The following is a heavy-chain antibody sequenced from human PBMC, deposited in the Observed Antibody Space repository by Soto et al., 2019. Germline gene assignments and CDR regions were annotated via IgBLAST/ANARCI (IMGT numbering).Heavy chain of an antibody. CDR3: ARAKPTMVRGVIIDY. V-gene: IGHV4-4*02. CDR1: GGSISSSNW. CDR2: IYHSGST. J-gene: IGHJ4*02. Sequence: SETLSLTCAVSGGSISSSNWWSWVRQPPGKGLEWIGEIYHSGSTNYNPSLKSRVTISVDKSKNQFSLKLSSVTAADTAVYYCARAKPTMVRGVIIDYWGQGTLVTVSS. D-gene: IGHD3-10*01.